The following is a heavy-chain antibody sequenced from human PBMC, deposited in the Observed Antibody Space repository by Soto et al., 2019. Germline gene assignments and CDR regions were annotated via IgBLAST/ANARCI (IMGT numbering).Heavy chain of an antibody. Sequence: VGSLRLSCAASGFTFSSYGMHWVRQAPGKGLEWVAVISYDGSNKYYADSVKGRFTISRDNSKNTLYLQMNSLRAEDTAVYYCAKDGNSSGYYEYYYGMDVWGQGTTVTVSS. V-gene: IGHV3-30*18. CDR2: ISYDGSNK. J-gene: IGHJ6*02. CDR1: GFTFSSYG. D-gene: IGHD3-22*01. CDR3: AKDGNSSGYYEYYYGMDV.